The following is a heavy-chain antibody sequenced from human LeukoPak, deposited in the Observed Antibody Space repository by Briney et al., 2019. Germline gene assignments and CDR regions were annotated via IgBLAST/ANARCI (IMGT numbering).Heavy chain of an antibody. CDR3: AKVRRSGGVTIYAFDI. D-gene: IGHD3-16*01. CDR2: ISSASSYI. V-gene: IGHV3-21*04. Sequence: GGSLRLSCAASGFTFNSYAIHWVRQAPGKGLEWVSSISSASSYIYYADSVKGRFTISRDNSKNTLYLQMNSLRAEDTAVYYCAKVRRSGGVTIYAFDIWGQGTMVTVSS. CDR1: GFTFNSYA. J-gene: IGHJ3*02.